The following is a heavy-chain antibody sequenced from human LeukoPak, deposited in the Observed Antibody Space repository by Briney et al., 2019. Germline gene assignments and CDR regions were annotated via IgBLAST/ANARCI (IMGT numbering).Heavy chain of an antibody. CDR1: GGSISSGGYY. D-gene: IGHD6-13*01. Sequence: SQTLSLSCTVSGGSISSGGYYWSWIRQHPGKGLEWIGYIYYSGSTYYNPSLKSRVTISVDTSKNQFSLKLSSVTAADTAVYYCARVVAAGRDYYFDYWGQGTLVTVSS. J-gene: IGHJ4*02. CDR2: IYYSGST. CDR3: ARVVAAGRDYYFDY. V-gene: IGHV4-31*03.